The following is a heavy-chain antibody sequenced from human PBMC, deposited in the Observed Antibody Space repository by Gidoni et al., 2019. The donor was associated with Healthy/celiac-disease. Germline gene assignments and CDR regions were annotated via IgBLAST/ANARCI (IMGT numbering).Heavy chain of an antibody. D-gene: IGHD6-19*01. V-gene: IGHV3-15*01. CDR3: TTVGGWYVYYFDY. J-gene: IGHJ4*02. CDR2: IKSNTDGGTT. Sequence: EVQLVESGGGLVKPGGALRLHCAASGFTFSNAWMSWVRQAPGKGLEWVGRIKSNTDGGTTDYAAPVKGRFTISRYDSKNTLYLQMNSLKTEDTAVYYCTTVGGWYVYYFDYWGQGTLVTVSS. CDR1: GFTFSNAW.